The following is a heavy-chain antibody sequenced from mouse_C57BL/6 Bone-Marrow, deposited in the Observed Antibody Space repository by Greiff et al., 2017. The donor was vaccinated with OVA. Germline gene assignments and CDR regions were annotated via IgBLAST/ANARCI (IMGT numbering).Heavy chain of an antibody. V-gene: IGHV7-3*01. Sequence: EVKLVESGGGLVQPGDSLSLSCAASGFTFTNYYMSWVRQPPGKALEWLAFIRNKPNGSTTEYSASVKGRFTISRDNSQSILYLQMNALSAEDSATYYCARYKGRVAVDYFDYWGQGTALTVSS. CDR2: IRNKPNGSTT. CDR3: ARYKGRVAVDYFDY. D-gene: IGHD1-1*01. CDR1: GFTFTNYY. J-gene: IGHJ2*01.